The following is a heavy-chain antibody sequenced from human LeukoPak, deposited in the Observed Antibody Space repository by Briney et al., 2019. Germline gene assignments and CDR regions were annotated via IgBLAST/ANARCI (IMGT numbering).Heavy chain of an antibody. CDR1: GGTFSSYA. CDR3: ARALPKRDYYDSSGYDLLDY. V-gene: IGHV1-69*13. CDR2: IIPIFGTA. J-gene: IGHJ4*02. D-gene: IGHD3-22*01. Sequence: GASVKVSCKASGGTFSSYAISWVRQAPGQGLEWMGGIIPIFGTANYAQKFQGRVTITADESTSTAYMELSSLRSEDTAVYYCARALPKRDYYDSSGYDLLDYWGQGTLVTVSS.